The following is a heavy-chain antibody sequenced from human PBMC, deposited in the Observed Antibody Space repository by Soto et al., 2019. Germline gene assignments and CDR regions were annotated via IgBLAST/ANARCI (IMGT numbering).Heavy chain of an antibody. CDR1: GGSISSGGYY. Sequence: QVQLQESGPGLVKPSQTLSLTCTVSGGSISSGGYYWSWIRQHPGKGLEWIGYIYYSGSTYYNPSLKSRVTKTVDTSKNQCSRKLSSVTAADTAVYYCARGDPGGYGDYVFDYWGQGTLVTVSS. J-gene: IGHJ4*02. CDR2: IYYSGST. CDR3: ARGDPGGYGDYVFDY. D-gene: IGHD4-17*01. V-gene: IGHV4-31*03.